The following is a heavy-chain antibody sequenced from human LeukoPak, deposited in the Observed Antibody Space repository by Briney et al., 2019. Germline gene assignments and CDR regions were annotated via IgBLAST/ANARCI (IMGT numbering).Heavy chain of an antibody. CDR1: GYTLTELS. CDR3: ATGRKDYYGSGSYADY. V-gene: IGHV1-24*01. CDR2: FDPEDGET. J-gene: IGHJ4*02. Sequence: ASVKVSCKVSGYTLTELSMHWVRQAPGKGLEWMGGFDPEDGETIYAQKFQGRVTMTEDTSTDTAYMELSSLRSEDTAVYYCATGRKDYYGSGSYADYWGQGTLVTVSS. D-gene: IGHD3-10*01.